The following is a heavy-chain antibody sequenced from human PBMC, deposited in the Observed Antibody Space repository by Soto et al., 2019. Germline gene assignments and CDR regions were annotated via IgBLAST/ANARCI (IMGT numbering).Heavy chain of an antibody. Sequence: TSETLSLTCTVSRGYVNTFHWSWVRQPAGKGLEWIGRIFPNGNTDYSPSLKSRVTLSVDTSKNQISLNLTSVTAADMAVYYCARVRYYFDDDSGTYNSYHFDYWGQGRLVTVSS. V-gene: IGHV4-4*07. J-gene: IGHJ4*02. D-gene: IGHD3-22*01. CDR3: ARVRYYFDDDSGTYNSYHFDY. CDR2: IFPNGNT. CDR1: RGYVNTFH.